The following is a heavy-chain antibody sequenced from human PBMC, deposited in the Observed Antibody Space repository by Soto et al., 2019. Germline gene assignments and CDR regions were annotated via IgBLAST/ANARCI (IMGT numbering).Heavy chain of an antibody. J-gene: IGHJ5*02. Sequence: SETLSLTCTVSGGSISSYYWSWIRQPPGKGLEWIGYIYYSGSTNYNPSLKSRVTISVDTSKNQFSLKLSSVTAADTAVYYCARTIFGVADLNWFDPWGQGTLVTVS. CDR1: GGSISSYY. D-gene: IGHD3-3*01. CDR3: ARTIFGVADLNWFDP. CDR2: IYYSGST. V-gene: IGHV4-59*08.